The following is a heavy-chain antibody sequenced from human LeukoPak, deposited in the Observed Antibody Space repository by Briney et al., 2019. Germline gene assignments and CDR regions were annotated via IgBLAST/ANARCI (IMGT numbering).Heavy chain of an antibody. J-gene: IGHJ4*02. CDR2: ISGSGGST. V-gene: IGHV3-23*01. Sequence: PGGSLRLSCAASGFTFSSYAMSWVRQAPGKGLEWVSAISGSGGSTYYADSVKGRFTISRDNSKNTLYLQTNSLRAEDTAVYYCAKERGGYDSSGYFGYWGQGTLVTVSS. D-gene: IGHD3-22*01. CDR1: GFTFSSYA. CDR3: AKERGGYDSSGYFGY.